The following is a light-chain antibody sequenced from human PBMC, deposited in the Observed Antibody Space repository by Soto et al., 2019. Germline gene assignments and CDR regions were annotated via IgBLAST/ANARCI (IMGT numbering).Light chain of an antibody. J-gene: IGLJ1*01. CDR2: EVS. V-gene: IGLV2-14*01. Sequence: QSVLTQPASVSGSPGQSITISCTGTSSDVGGHDYVSWYQQHPGKAPKLIIYEVSNRPSGVSNRFSGSKSGNTASLTIPGLQAENEADYYCSSYSSTTLVFGTGTKVTV. CDR3: SSYSSTTLV. CDR1: SSDVGGHDY.